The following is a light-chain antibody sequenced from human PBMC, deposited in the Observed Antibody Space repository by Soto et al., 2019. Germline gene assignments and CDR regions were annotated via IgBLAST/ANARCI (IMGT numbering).Light chain of an antibody. CDR1: QSIRSY. Sequence: DIQMTQSPSSLSASVGDRVTITCRASQSIRSYLSWYQQKPGKAPNLLIYAASSLQSGVPSRFSGSGSGTDFTLTISSLQPEDFATYYCQQSDSTPYTFGQGTYLEIK. CDR2: AAS. V-gene: IGKV1-39*01. J-gene: IGKJ2*01. CDR3: QQSDSTPYT.